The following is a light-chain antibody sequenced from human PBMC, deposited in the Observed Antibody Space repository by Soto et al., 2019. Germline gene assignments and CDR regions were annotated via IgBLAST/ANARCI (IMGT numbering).Light chain of an antibody. CDR2: DAS. V-gene: IGKV1-5*01. CDR1: HSISSW. Sequence: DIQMTQSPSTLSASVGDRVTITCRASHSISSWLSWYQQKPGKAPKLLIYDASSLESGVPSRFSGSGSGTEFTLTISSLQPDDFATYYCQQYNSYLLPFGGGTKVDI. J-gene: IGKJ4*01. CDR3: QQYNSYLLP.